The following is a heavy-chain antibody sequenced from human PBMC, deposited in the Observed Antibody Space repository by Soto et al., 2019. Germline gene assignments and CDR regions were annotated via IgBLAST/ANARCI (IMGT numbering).Heavy chain of an antibody. CDR1: GFTFSSYA. J-gene: IGHJ4*02. CDR2: ISSNGGST. CDR3: VKGIAVAGTSYFDY. D-gene: IGHD6-19*01. Sequence: GGSLRLSCSASGFTFSSYAMHWVRQAPGKGLEYVSAISSNGGSTYYADSVKGRFTISRDNSKNTLYLQMSSLRAEDTAVYYCVKGIAVAGTSYFDYWGQGTLVTVSS. V-gene: IGHV3-64D*06.